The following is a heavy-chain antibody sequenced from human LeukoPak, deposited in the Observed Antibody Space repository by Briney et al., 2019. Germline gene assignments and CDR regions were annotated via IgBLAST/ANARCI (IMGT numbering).Heavy chain of an antibody. CDR1: GFTFDDYG. CDR3: ARDLSVGAKPDLGFDY. V-gene: IGHV3-20*04. D-gene: IGHD1-26*01. CDR2: INWNGGST. J-gene: IGHJ4*02. Sequence: GSLRLSCAASGFTFDDYGMSWVRQAPGKGLEWVSGINWNGGSTGYADSVKGRFTISRDNAKNSLYLQMISLRAEDTAVYYCARDLSVGAKPDLGFDYWGQGTLVTVSS.